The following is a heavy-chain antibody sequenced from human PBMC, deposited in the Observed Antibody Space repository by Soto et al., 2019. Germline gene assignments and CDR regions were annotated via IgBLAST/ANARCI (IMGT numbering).Heavy chain of an antibody. D-gene: IGHD5-12*01. V-gene: IGHV3-49*03. CDR1: GFTFGDYA. Sequence: GGSLRLSCTASGFTFGDYAMSWFRQAPGKGLEWVGFIRSKAYGGTTEYAASVKGRFTISRDDSKSIAYLQMNSLKTEDTAVYYCTRARGWLRFVPLPVKNDYWGQGTLVTVSS. CDR2: IRSKAYGGTT. CDR3: TRARGWLRFVPLPVKNDY. J-gene: IGHJ4*02.